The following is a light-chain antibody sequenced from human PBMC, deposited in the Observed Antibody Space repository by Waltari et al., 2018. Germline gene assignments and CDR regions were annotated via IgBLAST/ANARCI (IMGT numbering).Light chain of an antibody. CDR3: SSYASSKTVV. Sequence: PLPPHPPLSWSPCPSPHSPRTGTTRGAGGSEYFSWYQQHPGTAPKLMIYEVSNRPSGIPLRFSGSKSGNTASLTISGLQAEDESAYYCSSYASSKTVVFGGGTKLTVL. V-gene: IGLV2-14*01. CDR2: EVS. J-gene: IGLJ2*01. CDR1: TRGAGGSEY.